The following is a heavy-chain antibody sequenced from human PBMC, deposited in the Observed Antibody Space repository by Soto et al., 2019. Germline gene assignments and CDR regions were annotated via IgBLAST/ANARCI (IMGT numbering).Heavy chain of an antibody. CDR1: GFTCSSYD. CDR3: AKATATGGGAFDI. V-gene: IGHV3-23*01. Sequence: PGGSLRLSCAASGFTCSSYDMSWVRQAPGKGLEWVSTILVGGITYYADSVKGRFTISRDNSKNTLDLQMNSLTAGDTAVYYCAKATATGGGAFDICGQGTMVTVS. J-gene: IGHJ3*02. CDR2: ILVGGIT. D-gene: IGHD2-8*02.